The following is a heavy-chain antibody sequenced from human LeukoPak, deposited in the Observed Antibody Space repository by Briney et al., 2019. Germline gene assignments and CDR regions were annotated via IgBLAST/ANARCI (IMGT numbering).Heavy chain of an antibody. CDR1: GFTFSSYG. CDR3: AKDLVGATRALNY. Sequence: GRSLRLSCAASGFTFSSYGMHWVRQAPGKGLEWVAFIRYDGSNKYYADSVKGRFTISRDNSKNTLYLQMNSLRAEDTAVYYCAKDLVGATRALNYWGQGTLVTVSS. J-gene: IGHJ4*02. D-gene: IGHD1-26*01. V-gene: IGHV3-30*02. CDR2: IRYDGSNK.